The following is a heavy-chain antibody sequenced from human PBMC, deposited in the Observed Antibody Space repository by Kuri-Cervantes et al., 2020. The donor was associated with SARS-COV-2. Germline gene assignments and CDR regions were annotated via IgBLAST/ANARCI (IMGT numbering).Heavy chain of an antibody. CDR2: INPNSGDT. J-gene: IGHJ3*02. CDR1: GYTFTGYY. CDR3: ARSTSFRRLVVISQGGAFDI. V-gene: IGHV1-2*04. D-gene: IGHD3-22*01. Sequence: ASVKVSCKASGYTFTGYYMHWVRQAPGQGLEWMGWINPNSGDTNYAQKFQGWVTMTRDTSISTVYMELSRLRSDDTAVYYCARSTSFRRLVVISQGGAFDIWGQGTMVTVSS.